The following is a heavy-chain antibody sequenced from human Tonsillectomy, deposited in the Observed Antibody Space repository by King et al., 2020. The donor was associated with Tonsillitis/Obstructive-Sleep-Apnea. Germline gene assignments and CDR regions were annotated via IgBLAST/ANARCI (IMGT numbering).Heavy chain of an antibody. CDR3: ARDRRGGSVY. V-gene: IGHV3-7*04. CDR1: GFTFSDYW. CDR2: INQNGREK. Sequence: VQLVESGGALVQPGGSLRLSCAASGFTFSDYWMSWVRQAPGKGLEWVANINQNGREKNYIDSVKGRFIISRDNAKNLLYLQMNSLRAEDTAVYYCARDRRGGSVYWGQGTLVTVSS. D-gene: IGHD5-12*01. J-gene: IGHJ4*02.